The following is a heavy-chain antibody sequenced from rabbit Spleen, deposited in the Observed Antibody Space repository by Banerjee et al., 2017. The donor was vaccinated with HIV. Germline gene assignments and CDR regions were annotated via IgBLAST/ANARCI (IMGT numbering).Heavy chain of an antibody. CDR3: ARDLASVVGWNFNL. Sequence: LEESGGGLVKPGGTLTLTCTVSGFSFSSNYWICWVRQAPGKGLEWIACVDVTKDGSTYYASWAKGRFTISRTSSTTVALQVTSLTAADTATYFCARDLASVVGWNFNLWGPGTLVTVS. V-gene: IGHV1S45*01. CDR1: GFSFSSNYW. CDR2: VDVTKDGST. D-gene: IGHD3-1*01. J-gene: IGHJ4*01.